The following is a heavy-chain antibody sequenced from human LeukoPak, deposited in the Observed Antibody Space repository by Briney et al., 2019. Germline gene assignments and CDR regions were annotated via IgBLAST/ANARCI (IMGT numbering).Heavy chain of an antibody. D-gene: IGHD5-12*01. CDR2: ISGIGRTI. J-gene: IGHJ4*02. Sequence: GGSLRLSCAAPGFTFSSYEMIWVRQAPGKGLECVSYISGIGRTIYYADSVKGRFTISRDNAKNLLYLPMYNLRAGDTAAYYCASPQTSGYAFGYWGQGTPVTVSS. V-gene: IGHV3-48*03. CDR1: GFTFSSYE. CDR3: ASPQTSGYAFGY.